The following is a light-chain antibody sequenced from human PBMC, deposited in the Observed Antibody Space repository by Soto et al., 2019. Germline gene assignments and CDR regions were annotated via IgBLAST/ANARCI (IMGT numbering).Light chain of an antibody. CDR2: DVS. CDR1: SSDVDDYNY. J-gene: IGLJ1*01. CDR3: SSYGGTFYV. Sequence: QSALTQPRSVSRSPGQSVTISCTGTSSDVDDYNYVSWFQQHPGKAPKLMIYDVSERPSGVPDRFSGSKSGNTASLTISGLQAEDEADYYCSSYGGTFYVFGTGTKVT. V-gene: IGLV2-11*01.